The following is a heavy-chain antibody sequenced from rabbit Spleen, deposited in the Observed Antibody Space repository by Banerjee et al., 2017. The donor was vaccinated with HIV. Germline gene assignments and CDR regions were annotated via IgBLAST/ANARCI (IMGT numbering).Heavy chain of an antibody. CDR3: ARDLADVIGWNLDL. Sequence: QEQLVESGGGLVQPEGSLTLTCKASGVSFSDKDVMCWVRQAPGKGLEWIGCISSRSSNTVYATWAKGRFPISRTSSTTVALQMTSLTAADTATYFCARDLADVIGWNLDLWGQGTLVTVS. D-gene: IGHD1-1*01. V-gene: IGHV1S45*01. J-gene: IGHJ3*01. CDR2: ISSRSSNT. CDR1: GVSFSDKDV.